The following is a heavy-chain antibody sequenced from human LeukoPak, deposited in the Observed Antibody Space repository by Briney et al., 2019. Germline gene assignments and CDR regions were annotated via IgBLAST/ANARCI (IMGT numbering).Heavy chain of an antibody. D-gene: IGHD2-15*01. CDR1: GFIFSNYW. J-gene: IGHJ4*02. CDR3: AKGVVVAPDVTPFDY. V-gene: IGHV3-7*03. Sequence: PGGSLRLSCATSGFIFSNYWMSWVRQAPGKGLEWVADIKQDGSETYYADSVKGRFTISRDNSKNTLYLQMNSLRAEDTAVYYCAKGVVVAPDVTPFDYWGQGTLVTVSS. CDR2: IKQDGSET.